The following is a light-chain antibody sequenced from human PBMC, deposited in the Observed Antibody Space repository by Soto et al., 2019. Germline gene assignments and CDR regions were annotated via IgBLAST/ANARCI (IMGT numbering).Light chain of an antibody. Sequence: IQLTQSPSSLSASVGDRVTITCRASQGIRSYLAWYQKKPGKAPKLLFYAASTLQSGVPSRFSGSGSGTEVTLAISSLQPEDFATYYCQQPNTFGQGTKLEIK. CDR1: QGIRSY. J-gene: IGKJ2*01. CDR3: QQPNT. CDR2: AAS. V-gene: IGKV1-9*01.